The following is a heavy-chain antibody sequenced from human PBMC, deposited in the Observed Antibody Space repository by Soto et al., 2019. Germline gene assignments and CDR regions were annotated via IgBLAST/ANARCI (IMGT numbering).Heavy chain of an antibody. CDR3: AKMSSENYYDPVFS. Sequence: QVQLVESGGGVVKTSGSLRIASAASGFTFSDYYMSCVRQAPGKGLEWVSYISSSGNTIYYADSVKGRFTISRDNAKNSVYLQMNSLRAEDTALYFCAKMSSENYYDPVFSWGQGTLVTVSS. D-gene: IGHD3-22*01. CDR1: GFTFSDYY. J-gene: IGHJ5*02. CDR2: ISSSGNTI. V-gene: IGHV3-11*01.